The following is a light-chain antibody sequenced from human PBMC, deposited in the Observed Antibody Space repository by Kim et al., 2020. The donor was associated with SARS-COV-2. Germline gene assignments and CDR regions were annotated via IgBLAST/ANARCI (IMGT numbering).Light chain of an antibody. CDR2: GKN. J-gene: IGLJ7*01. CDR3: NSRDSSGNHFV. V-gene: IGLV3-19*01. Sequence: SSELTQDPAVSVALGQTVSFTCQGDSLRTYYAGWYQQKPGQAPVLVIYGKNNRPSGIPDRFSGSSSGDTASLTITGAQAEDEADYYCNSRDSSGNHFVFG. CDR1: SLRTYY.